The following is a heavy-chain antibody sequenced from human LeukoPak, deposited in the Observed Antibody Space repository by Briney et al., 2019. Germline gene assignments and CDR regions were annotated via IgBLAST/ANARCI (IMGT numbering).Heavy chain of an antibody. CDR3: AGVKGLRFLEWLSVNYYYYYYMDV. J-gene: IGHJ6*03. CDR1: GFTFSDYY. V-gene: IGHV3-11*01. D-gene: IGHD3-3*01. CDR2: ISSSGSTI. Sequence: PGGSLRLSCAASGFTFSDYYMSWIRQAPGKGLEWASYISSSGSTIYYADSVKGRFTISRDNAKNSLYLQMNSLRAEDTAVYYCAGVKGLRFLEWLSVNYYYYYYMDVWGKGTTVTVSS.